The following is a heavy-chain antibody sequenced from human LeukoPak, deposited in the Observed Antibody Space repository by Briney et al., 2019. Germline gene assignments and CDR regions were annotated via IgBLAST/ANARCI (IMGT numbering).Heavy chain of an antibody. CDR2: INHSGST. CDR3: ARHAAAGTSGWFDP. CDR1: GGSFSGYY. Sequence: PSETLSLTCAVYGGSFSGYYWSWIRQPPGKGLEWIGEINHSGSTNYNPSLKSRVTISVDTSKNQFSLKLSSVTAADTAVYYCARHAAAGTSGWFDPWGQGTLVTVSS. D-gene: IGHD6-13*01. J-gene: IGHJ5*02. V-gene: IGHV4-34*01.